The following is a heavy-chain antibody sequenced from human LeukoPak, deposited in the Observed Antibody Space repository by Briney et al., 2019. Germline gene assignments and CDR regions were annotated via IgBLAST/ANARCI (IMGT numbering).Heavy chain of an antibody. CDR1: GGSFSGYC. J-gene: IGHJ4*02. V-gene: IGHV4-34*01. CDR3: ARGSPDFMITFGGVIVYYFDY. Sequence: SETLSLTCAVYGGSFSGYCWSWIRQPPGKGLEWIGEINHSGSTNYNPSLKSRVTISVDTSKNQFSLKLSSVTAADTAVYYCARGSPDFMITFGGVIVYYFDYWGQGTLVTVSS. CDR2: INHSGST. D-gene: IGHD3-16*02.